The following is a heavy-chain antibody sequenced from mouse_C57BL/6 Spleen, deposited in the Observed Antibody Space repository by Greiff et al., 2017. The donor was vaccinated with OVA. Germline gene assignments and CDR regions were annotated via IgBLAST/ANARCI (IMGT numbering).Heavy chain of an antibody. CDR1: GYSITSGYY. CDR3: ARAFWDPYAMDY. V-gene: IGHV3-6*01. CDR2: LSYDGSN. J-gene: IGHJ4*01. Sequence: VQLQQSGPGLVKPSQSLSLTCSVTGYSITSGYYWNWIRQFPGNKLEWMGYLSYDGSNNYNPSLKNRISITRDTSKNQFFLKLNSVTTEDTATYYCARAFWDPYAMDYWGQGTSVTVSS. D-gene: IGHD4-1*01.